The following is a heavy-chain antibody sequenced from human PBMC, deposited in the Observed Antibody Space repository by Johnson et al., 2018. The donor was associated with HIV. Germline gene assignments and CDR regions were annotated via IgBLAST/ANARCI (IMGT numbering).Heavy chain of an antibody. Sequence: VQLVESGGGLVQPGGSLRLSCAASGFSFSSYAMSWVRQAPGKGLEWVSAISGSGGSTYYANSVKGQFTISRDNSKDTLYLQLIGLGAEDTALYYCAAVDTVMVTGAFDIWGQGTMVTVSS. D-gene: IGHD5-18*01. CDR2: ISGSGGST. V-gene: IGHV3-23*04. CDR1: GFSFSSYA. J-gene: IGHJ3*02. CDR3: AAVDTVMVTGAFDI.